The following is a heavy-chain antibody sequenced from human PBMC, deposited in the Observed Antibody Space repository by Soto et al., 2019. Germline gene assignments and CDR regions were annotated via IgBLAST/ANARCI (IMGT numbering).Heavy chain of an antibody. CDR3: AKDRSTTWSHDY. V-gene: IGHV3-30*18. Sequence: GGSLRLSCAASGFTFRSCGMHWVRQAPGKGLEWVAVISSDGSDKCYADSVKGRFTISRDNSKNTLYLQVNSLRAEDTAVYYCAKDRSTTWSHDYWGQGALVTVSS. CDR1: GFTFRSCG. CDR2: ISSDGSDK. J-gene: IGHJ4*02. D-gene: IGHD2-2*01.